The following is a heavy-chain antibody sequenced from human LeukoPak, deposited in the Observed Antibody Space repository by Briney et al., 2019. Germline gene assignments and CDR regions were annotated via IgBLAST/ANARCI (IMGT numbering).Heavy chain of an antibody. V-gene: IGHV7-4-1*02. J-gene: IGHJ4*02. CDR3: ARDPKLRYFDWSLFDY. Sequence: ASVKVSCKASGYTFTSYAMNWVRRAPGQGLEWMGWINTNTGNPTYAQGFTGRFVFSLDTSVSTAYLQISSLKAEDTAVYYCARDPKLRYFDWSLFDYWGQGTLVTVSS. D-gene: IGHD3-9*01. CDR2: INTNTGNP. CDR1: GYTFTSYA.